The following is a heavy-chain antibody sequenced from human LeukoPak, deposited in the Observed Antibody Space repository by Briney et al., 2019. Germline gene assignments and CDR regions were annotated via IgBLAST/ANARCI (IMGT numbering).Heavy chain of an antibody. V-gene: IGHV3-48*01. CDR2: ISSSSSTI. Sequence: GGSLRLSCAASGFTFSSHSMNWVRQAPGKGLEWVSYISSSSSTIYYADSVKGRFTISRDNAKNSLHLQMNSLRAEDTAVYYCARGDYFDDSASPVDYWGQGTLVTVSS. J-gene: IGHJ4*02. CDR3: ARGDYFDDSASPVDY. D-gene: IGHD2/OR15-2a*01. CDR1: GFTFSSHS.